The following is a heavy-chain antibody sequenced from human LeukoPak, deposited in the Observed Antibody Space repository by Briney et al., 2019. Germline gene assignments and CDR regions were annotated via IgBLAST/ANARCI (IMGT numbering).Heavy chain of an antibody. V-gene: IGHV4-4*07. D-gene: IGHD6-13*01. J-gene: IGHJ4*02. CDR1: GGSISSYY. Sequence: SETLSLTCTVSGGSISSYYWSWIRQPAGKGLEWIGRIYSSGSTNYNPSLKSRVTMSVDTSKNQFSLKLSSVTAADTAVYYCARHLEYISSWKGYYFDYWGQGTLVTVSS. CDR2: IYSSGST. CDR3: ARHLEYISSWKGYYFDY.